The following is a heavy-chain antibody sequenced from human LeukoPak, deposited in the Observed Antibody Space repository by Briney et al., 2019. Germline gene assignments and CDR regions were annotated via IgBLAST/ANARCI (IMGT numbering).Heavy chain of an antibody. Sequence: SETLSLTCAVYGDSFSGYYWSWIRQPPGKGLEWIGYIYYSGSTNYNPSLKSRVTISVDTSKNQFSLKLTSVTAADTAVYYCASLYGSGFSFDYWGQGTLVTVSS. V-gene: IGHV4-59*01. CDR2: IYYSGST. D-gene: IGHD3-10*01. J-gene: IGHJ4*02. CDR1: GDSFSGYY. CDR3: ASLYGSGFSFDY.